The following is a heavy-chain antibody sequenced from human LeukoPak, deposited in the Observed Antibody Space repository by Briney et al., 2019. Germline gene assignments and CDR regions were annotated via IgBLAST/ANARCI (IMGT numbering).Heavy chain of an antibody. Sequence: GGSLRLSCAASGFTFSSYAMHWVRQAPGKGLEWVAVISYDGSNKYYADSVKGRFTISRDNSKNTLYLQMNSLRAEDTAVYYCARGFTGYSYGSPFDYWGQGTLVTVSS. CDR3: ARGFTGYSYGSPFDY. J-gene: IGHJ4*02. CDR2: ISYDGSNK. V-gene: IGHV3-30-3*01. CDR1: GFTFSSYA. D-gene: IGHD5-18*01.